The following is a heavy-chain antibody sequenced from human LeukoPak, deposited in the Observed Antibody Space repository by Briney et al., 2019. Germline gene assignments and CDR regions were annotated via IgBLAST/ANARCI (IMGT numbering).Heavy chain of an antibody. V-gene: IGHV3-15*01. D-gene: IGHD3-3*01. J-gene: IGHJ4*02. CDR3: TTSKRRYDFWSGYPHYFDY. Sequence: GGSLRLSCAASGFTFSKAWMSWVRQAPGKGLEWVGRIKSKTDGGTTDYAAPVKGGFTISRDDSKNTLYLQMNSLKTEDTAVYYCTTSKRRYDFWSGYPHYFDYWGKGTLVTVSS. CDR1: GFTFSKAW. CDR2: IKSKTDGGTT.